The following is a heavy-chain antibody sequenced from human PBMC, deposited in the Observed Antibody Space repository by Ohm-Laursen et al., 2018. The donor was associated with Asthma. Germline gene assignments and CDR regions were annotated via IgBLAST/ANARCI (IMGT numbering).Heavy chain of an antibody. CDR3: ARDYRRRNYGMDV. V-gene: IGHV4-30-4*02. CDR1: GGSISSGDYY. J-gene: IGHJ6*02. CDR2: IYYSGST. Sequence: SDTLSLTWTVSGGSISSGDYYWSWIRQPPGKGLEWIGYIYYSGSTYYNPSLKSRVTISVDTSKNQFSLKLSSVTAADTAVYYCARDYRRRNYGMDVWGQGTTVTVSS. D-gene: IGHD3-16*02.